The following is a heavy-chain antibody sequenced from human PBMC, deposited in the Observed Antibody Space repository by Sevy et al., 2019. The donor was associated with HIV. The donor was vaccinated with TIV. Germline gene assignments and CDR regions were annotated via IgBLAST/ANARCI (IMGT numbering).Heavy chain of an antibody. CDR3: AREGCTKPHDY. CDR1: GFTFSKYC. J-gene: IGHJ4*02. V-gene: IGHV3-23*01. CDR2: LSFGCGEI. Sequence: GGSLRLSCAASGFTFSKYCMSWVRQPPGKGLEWVSTLSFGCGEINYADSVKGRFTISRDNSKSSVYLQMNNLRPEDTVVYYCAREGCTKPHDYWGQGTLVTVSS. D-gene: IGHD2-8*01.